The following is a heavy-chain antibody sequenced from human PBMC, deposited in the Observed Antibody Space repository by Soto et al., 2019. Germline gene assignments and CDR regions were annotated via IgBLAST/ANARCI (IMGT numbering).Heavy chain of an antibody. D-gene: IGHD7-27*01. CDR1: GFTFSSYA. Sequence: GGSLRLSCAASGFTFSSYAMSWVRQAPGKGLEWVSAISGSGGSTYYADSVKGRFTISRDNSKNTLYLQMNSLRAEDTAVYYCAKRVRKTNWGSHDVWGKGTTVTVSS. CDR3: AKRVRKTNWGSHDV. CDR2: ISGSGGST. J-gene: IGHJ6*04. V-gene: IGHV3-23*01.